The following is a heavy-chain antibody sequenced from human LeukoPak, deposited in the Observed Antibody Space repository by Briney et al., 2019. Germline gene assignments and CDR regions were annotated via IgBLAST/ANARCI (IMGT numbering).Heavy chain of an antibody. CDR2: IKQDGSEK. CDR3: ARAGLLWFGQSRMDV. J-gene: IGHJ6*02. V-gene: IGHV3-7*01. D-gene: IGHD3-10*01. Sequence: GGSLRLSCAASGFTFSSYWMSWVRQAPGKGLEWVANIKQDGSEKYYVDSVKGRFTTSRDNAKNSLYLQMNSLRAEDTAVYYCARAGLLWFGQSRMDVWGQGTTVTVSS. CDR1: GFTFSSYW.